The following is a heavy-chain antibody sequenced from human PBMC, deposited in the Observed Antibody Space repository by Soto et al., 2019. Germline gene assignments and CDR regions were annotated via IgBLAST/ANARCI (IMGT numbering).Heavy chain of an antibody. J-gene: IGHJ4*02. CDR1: GFTFSSYA. CDR2: ISGSGGST. CDR3: ANPNWNFDY. V-gene: IGHV3-23*01. Sequence: EVQLLESGGGLVQPGGSLRLSCAASGFTFSSYAMSWVRQAPGRGLEWVSAISGSGGSTYYPDSVNGRFTISRDNSKNTLYLRMNSLRAKDTAVYYCANPNWNFDYWGQGTLVTVSS. D-gene: IGHD1-20*01.